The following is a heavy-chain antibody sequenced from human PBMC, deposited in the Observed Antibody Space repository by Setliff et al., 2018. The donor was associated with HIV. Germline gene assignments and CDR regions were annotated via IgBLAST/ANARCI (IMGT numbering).Heavy chain of an antibody. Sequence: GASVQVSCKAFGYTFSTNAIHWVRQAPGQRLEWMGYINAGDDNTRYSEKFQGRVTTTRDTSANTAYMELSSLRSEDTAVYYCARGSCSGCYLSDYWGLGTLVTVSS. J-gene: IGHJ4*02. CDR2: INAGDDNT. CDR1: GYTFSTNA. D-gene: IGHD6-19*01. CDR3: ARGSCSGCYLSDY. V-gene: IGHV1-3*01.